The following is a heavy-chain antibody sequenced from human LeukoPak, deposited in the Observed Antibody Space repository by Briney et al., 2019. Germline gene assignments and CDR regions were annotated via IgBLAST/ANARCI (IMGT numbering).Heavy chain of an antibody. J-gene: IGHJ4*02. Sequence: GGSLRLSCAASGFTFIDYSMNWVRQAPGKGLEWISYIGIDSGNTNYADSVKGRFTISADKAKNPLYLQMNSLRVEDTAVYYCARDYKYAFDNWGQGTLVTVSS. D-gene: IGHD5-24*01. CDR1: GFTFIDYS. V-gene: IGHV3-48*01. CDR3: ARDYKYAFDN. CDR2: IGIDSGNT.